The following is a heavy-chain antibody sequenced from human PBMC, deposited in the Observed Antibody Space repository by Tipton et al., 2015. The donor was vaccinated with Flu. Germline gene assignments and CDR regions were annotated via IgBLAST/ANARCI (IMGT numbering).Heavy chain of an antibody. CDR1: GGSISSSSDY. Sequence: GLVKPSQTLSLTCTVSGGSISSSSDYWSWIRQPAGKGLEWIGRIYISGSTNYNPSLKSRVTISVDTSKNQFSLKLTSVTAADTAVYYCAKSYGDLNWFDPWGQGTLVTVSS. CDR2: IYISGST. CDR3: AKSYGDLNWFDP. V-gene: IGHV4-61*02. D-gene: IGHD4-17*01. J-gene: IGHJ5*02.